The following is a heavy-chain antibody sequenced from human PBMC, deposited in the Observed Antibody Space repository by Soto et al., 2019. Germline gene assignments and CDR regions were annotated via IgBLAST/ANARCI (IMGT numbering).Heavy chain of an antibody. J-gene: IGHJ4*02. CDR1: GFTFSDHY. D-gene: IGHD3-16*01. Sequence: VQLVESGGGLVQPGGSLRLSCAASGFTFSDHYMDWVRQAPGKGLEWVGRTRDKTNSYTTEYAASVKGRFTISRDDSKSSLYLQMNSLKTEDTAVYCCARATVGTYYFDYWGQGTLVTVSS. V-gene: IGHV3-72*01. CDR2: TRDKTNSYTT. CDR3: ARATVGTYYFDY.